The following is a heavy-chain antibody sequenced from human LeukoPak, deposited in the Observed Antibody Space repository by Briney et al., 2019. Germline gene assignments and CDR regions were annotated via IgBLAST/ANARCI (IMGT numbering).Heavy chain of an antibody. Sequence: ASVKVSCKASGYTFTSYDINWVRQATGQGLEWMGWMDPDTGNTDYAQKFQGRVTMTRDTSIGTAYMELSSLRSEDTAVYYCARGRALWYSDSSGYFRNWGQGTLVTVSS. J-gene: IGHJ4*02. V-gene: IGHV1-8*01. CDR1: GYTFTSYD. CDR3: ARGRALWYSDSSGYFRN. D-gene: IGHD3-22*01. CDR2: MDPDTGNT.